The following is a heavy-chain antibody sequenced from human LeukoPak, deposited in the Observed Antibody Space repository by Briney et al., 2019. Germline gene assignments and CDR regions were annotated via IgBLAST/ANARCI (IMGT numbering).Heavy chain of an antibody. D-gene: IGHD6-13*01. Sequence: KPSETLSLTCTVSGGSISSYYWSWIRQPPGKGLECIGYIYYSGSTNYNPSLKSRVTISVDTSKNQFSLKLSSVTAADTAVYYCARNVYSSSWNLIDYWGQGTLVTVSS. CDR2: IYYSGST. CDR3: ARNVYSSSWNLIDY. V-gene: IGHV4-59*01. J-gene: IGHJ4*02. CDR1: GGSISSYY.